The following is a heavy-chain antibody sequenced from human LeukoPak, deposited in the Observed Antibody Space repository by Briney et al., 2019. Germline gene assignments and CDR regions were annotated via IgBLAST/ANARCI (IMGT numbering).Heavy chain of an antibody. D-gene: IGHD1-1*01. Sequence: SETLSLTCTVSGGSISSYYWSWIRQPPGKGLEWIGYIYYSGSTNYNPSLKGRVTISVDTSKNQFSLKLSSVTAADTAVYYCARGDDHYGMDVWGQGTTVTVSS. V-gene: IGHV4-59*01. CDR1: GGSISSYY. CDR2: IYYSGST. J-gene: IGHJ6*02. CDR3: ARGDDHYGMDV.